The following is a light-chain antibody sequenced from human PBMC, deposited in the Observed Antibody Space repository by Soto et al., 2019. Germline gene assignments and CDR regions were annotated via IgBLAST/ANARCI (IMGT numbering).Light chain of an antibody. CDR3: QQRSSWPT. CDR2: DTS. CDR1: QSVNSY. V-gene: IGKV3-11*01. J-gene: IGKJ2*01. Sequence: EIVLTQSPATLYLSPGERATLSCRASQSVNSYLAWYQQKCGQAPRLLIYDTSNSATGIPDRFSGSGSGTDFTLTISSLEPEDFAVYYCQQRSSWPTFGQGTRLEIQ.